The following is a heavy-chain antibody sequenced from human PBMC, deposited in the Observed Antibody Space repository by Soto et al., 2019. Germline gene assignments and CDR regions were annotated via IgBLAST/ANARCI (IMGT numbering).Heavy chain of an antibody. CDR3: ARTMVRGVPHYGMDV. V-gene: IGHV1-18*01. CDR1: GYTFTSYG. CDR2: ISAYNGNT. Sequence: QVQLVQSGAEVKKPGASVKVSCKASGYTFTSYGISWVRQAPGQGLDWMGWISAYNGNTNYAQKLQGRVTITTDTSTRTADLELRSLRSDDTAVYYCARTMVRGVPHYGMDVWGQGNTVTGSS. J-gene: IGHJ6*02. D-gene: IGHD3-10*01.